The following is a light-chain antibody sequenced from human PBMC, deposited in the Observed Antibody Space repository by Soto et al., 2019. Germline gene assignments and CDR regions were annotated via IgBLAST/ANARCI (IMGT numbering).Light chain of an antibody. CDR1: QSLLRSDGKTL. J-gene: IGKJ5*01. CDR2: EVS. V-gene: IGKV2D-29*01. CDR3: MQSIQLAIT. Sequence: DIVMTQPALSLPVTPGQPASIPCKSSQSLLRSDGKTLLYWYLQTTGQPPKLLFYEVSNRFSGVPGGLSGSGSGTDFVLTISRVEAGDVGVYYFMQSIQLAITFGQGTRLEIK.